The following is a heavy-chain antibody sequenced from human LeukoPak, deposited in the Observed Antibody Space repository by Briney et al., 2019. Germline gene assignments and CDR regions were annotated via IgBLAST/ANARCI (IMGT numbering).Heavy chain of an antibody. D-gene: IGHD4-17*01. CDR3: AREGMTTVTAFSYYGIDV. J-gene: IGHJ6*02. CDR2: INPSGGST. Sequence: ASVKVSCKASGYTFTSYYMHWVRQAPGQGLEWMGIINPSGGSTSYAQKFQGRVTVTRDTSISTAYMELSRLRSDDTAVYYCAREGMTTVTAFSYYGIDVWGQGTTVTVSS. V-gene: IGHV1-46*01. CDR1: GYTFTSYY.